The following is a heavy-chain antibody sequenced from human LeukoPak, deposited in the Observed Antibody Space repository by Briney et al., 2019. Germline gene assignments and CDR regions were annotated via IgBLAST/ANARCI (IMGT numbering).Heavy chain of an antibody. J-gene: IGHJ4*02. CDR2: IDHSGST. V-gene: IGHV4-34*01. D-gene: IGHD6-13*01. CDR1: GGSFSGYY. CDR3: ARGSSIAAAGTSYFDY. Sequence: SETLSLTCAVYGGSFSGYYWSWIRQSPGKGLEWIGVIDHSGSTNYNPSLKSRVTISVDTSKNQFSLKLSSVTAADTAVYYCARGSSIAAAGTSYFDYWGQGTLVTVSS.